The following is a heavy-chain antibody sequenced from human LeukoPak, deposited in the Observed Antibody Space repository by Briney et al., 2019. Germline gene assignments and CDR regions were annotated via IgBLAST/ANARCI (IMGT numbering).Heavy chain of an antibody. CDR2: IRYDGSNK. Sequence: GGSLRLSCAASGFTFSSYGMHWVRQAPGEGLEWVAFIRYDGSNKYYADSVKGRFTISRDNSKNTLYLQMNSLRAEDTAVYYCAKDRGAARSFDYWGQGTLVTVSS. J-gene: IGHJ4*02. V-gene: IGHV3-30*02. D-gene: IGHD6-6*01. CDR1: GFTFSSYG. CDR3: AKDRGAARSFDY.